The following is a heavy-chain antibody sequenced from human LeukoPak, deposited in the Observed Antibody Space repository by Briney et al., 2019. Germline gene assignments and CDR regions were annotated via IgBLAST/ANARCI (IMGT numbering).Heavy chain of an antibody. Sequence: GGSLRLSCAASGFTFSDYNMNLVRQAPGRGLEWVSYISVSSTDIRYAESVKGRFTISRDNAKNSLYLQMNSLRAEDTAIYYCARAAKEQWLAYDAFDIWGRGTMVTVSS. V-gene: IGHV3-21*05. CDR1: GFTFSDYN. D-gene: IGHD6-19*01. CDR2: ISVSSTDI. J-gene: IGHJ3*02. CDR3: ARAAKEQWLAYDAFDI.